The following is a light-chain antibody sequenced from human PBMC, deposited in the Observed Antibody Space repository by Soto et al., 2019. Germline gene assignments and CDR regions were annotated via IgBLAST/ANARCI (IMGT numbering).Light chain of an antibody. V-gene: IGLV2-14*01. Sequence: QSVLTQPASVSGSPGQSITISCTGTSSDVGGYNYVSWYQQHPGKAPKLIIYEVSNRPSGVSHRFSGSKSGNTASLTISGLQAEDEADYYCNSYTSSITYVFGTGTKLTVL. CDR2: EVS. J-gene: IGLJ1*01. CDR1: SSDVGGYNY. CDR3: NSYTSSITYV.